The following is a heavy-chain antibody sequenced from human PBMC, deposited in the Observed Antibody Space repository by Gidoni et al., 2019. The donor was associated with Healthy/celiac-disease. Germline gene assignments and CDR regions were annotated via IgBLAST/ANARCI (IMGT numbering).Heavy chain of an antibody. Sequence: VQLVQSGAEVKKPGSSVKVSCKASGGTFSSSAIRWVRQAPGQGLEWMGGIIPIFGTANYAQKFQGRVTITADESTSTAYMELSSLRSEDTAVYYCARDPRTYYYDSSGPTYNWFDPWGQGTLVTVSA. D-gene: IGHD3-22*01. J-gene: IGHJ5*02. CDR2: IIPIFGTA. CDR1: GGTFSSSA. V-gene: IGHV1-69*01. CDR3: ARDPRTYYYDSSGPTYNWFDP.